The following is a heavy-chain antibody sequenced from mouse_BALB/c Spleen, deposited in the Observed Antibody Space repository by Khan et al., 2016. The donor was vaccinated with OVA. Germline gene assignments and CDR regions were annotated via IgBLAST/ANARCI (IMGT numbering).Heavy chain of an antibody. D-gene: IGHD2-1*01. CDR2: ISSGSTYT. J-gene: IGHJ1*01. Sequence: EVELVESGGGLVKPGGSLKLSCAASGFSFSSYTMSWVRQTPEKRLEWVATISSGSTYTYYPDSVKGRFTISRDNAKNTLILQMSSLKSEDTAMYYCTRDCNYAHWYFDVWGAGTTVTVSS. V-gene: IGHV5-6-4*01. CDR3: TRDCNYAHWYFDV. CDR1: GFSFSSYT.